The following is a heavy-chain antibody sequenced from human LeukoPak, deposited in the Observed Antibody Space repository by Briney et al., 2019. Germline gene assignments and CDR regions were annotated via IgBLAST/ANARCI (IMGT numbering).Heavy chain of an antibody. CDR1: GGSFSGYY. D-gene: IGHD3-10*01. J-gene: IGHJ4*02. V-gene: IGHV4-34*01. CDR3: ARGVPGTMVRGANLIDY. Sequence: SETLSLTCAVYGGSFSGYYWSWVRQPPGKGVEGIGEINHSGSTNYNPSLKSRVTISVDTSKNQFSLKLSSVTAADTAVYYCARGVPGTMVRGANLIDYWGQGTLVTVSS. CDR2: INHSGST.